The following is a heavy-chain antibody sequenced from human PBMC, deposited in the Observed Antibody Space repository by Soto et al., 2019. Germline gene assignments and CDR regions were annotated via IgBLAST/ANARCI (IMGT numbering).Heavy chain of an antibody. CDR1: GFTFSDYA. V-gene: IGHV3-30*18. Sequence: VQLVESGGGVVQPGRSLRLSCAASGFTFSDYAMHWVRQAPGKGLEWVAVVSHDGRNTHYADSVKGRFTISRDSFKNTVSLEMSSLRAEDTAVYYGAKGGRQWLVTSDFNYWGQGARVTVSS. CDR3: AKGGRQWLVTSDFNY. D-gene: IGHD6-19*01. J-gene: IGHJ4*02. CDR2: VSHDGRNT.